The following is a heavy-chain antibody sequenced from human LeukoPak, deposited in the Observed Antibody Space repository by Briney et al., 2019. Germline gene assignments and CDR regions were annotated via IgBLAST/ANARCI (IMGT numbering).Heavy chain of an antibody. J-gene: IGHJ5*02. Sequence: ASVKVSCKASGYTFTGYYMHWVRQAPGQGLGWMGWINPNSGGTNYAQKFQGRVTMTRDTSISTAYMELSRLRSDDTAVYYCARDLVYCTNGVCFTAPPLNWFDPWGQGTLVTVSS. CDR1: GYTFTGYY. CDR3: ARDLVYCTNGVCFTAPPLNWFDP. D-gene: IGHD2-8*01. CDR2: INPNSGGT. V-gene: IGHV1-2*02.